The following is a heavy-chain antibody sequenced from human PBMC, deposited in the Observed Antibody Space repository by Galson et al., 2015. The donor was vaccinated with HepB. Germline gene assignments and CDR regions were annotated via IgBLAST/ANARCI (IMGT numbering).Heavy chain of an antibody. Sequence: SETLSLTCAVSGDSISSDSWWSWVRQPPGEGLEWIGEIYHSGGTNYRPSLKSRVTISVDKSKNLFSLKLTFVTAADTAVYYCARAKEGLGYFDYWGQGTLVTVSS. J-gene: IGHJ4*02. V-gene: IGHV4-4*02. D-gene: IGHD7-27*01. CDR1: GDSISSDSW. CDR2: IYHSGGT. CDR3: ARAKEGLGYFDY.